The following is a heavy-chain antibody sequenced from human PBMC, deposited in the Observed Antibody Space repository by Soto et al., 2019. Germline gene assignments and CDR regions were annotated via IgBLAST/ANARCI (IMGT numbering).Heavy chain of an antibody. J-gene: IGHJ6*02. CDR2: IYHSGST. D-gene: IGHD6-13*01. V-gene: IGHV4-4*02. Sequence: QVQLQESGPGLVKPSGTLSLTCAVSGGSISSSNWWSWVRQPPGKGLEWIGEIYHSGSTNYNPSLKSRVTLPVDKSKNQFSLKLSSVTAADTAVYYCARSPYLAAAPAVWGQGTTVTVSS. CDR1: GGSISSSNW. CDR3: ARSPYLAAAPAV.